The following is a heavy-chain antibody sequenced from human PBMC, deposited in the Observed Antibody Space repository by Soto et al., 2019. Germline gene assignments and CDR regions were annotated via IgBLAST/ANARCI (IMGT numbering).Heavy chain of an antibody. D-gene: IGHD3-3*01. J-gene: IGHJ3*02. CDR1: GGSVSSGSYY. CDR3: ARTRDFWSGNDAFDI. V-gene: IGHV4-61*01. Sequence: PSETLSLTCTVSGGSVSSGSYYWSWIRQPPGKGLEWIGCMYYSGSTNYNPSLKSRVTISLDTSKNQFSLKLSSVTAADTAVYFCARTRDFWSGNDAFDIWGQGTMVTVSS. CDR2: MYYSGST.